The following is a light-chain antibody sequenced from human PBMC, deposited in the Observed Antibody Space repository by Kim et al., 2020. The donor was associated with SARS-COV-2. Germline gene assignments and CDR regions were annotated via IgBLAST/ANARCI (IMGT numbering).Light chain of an antibody. V-gene: IGKV3-20*01. CDR1: QSVNGVT. CDR3: QHYGSPPIA. Sequence: APGEGAPLSCRASQSVNGVTVIVYQQRPGQPPRRVMDGASSRVTGTPDRFSGSGSGTDFTLTISRLEPEDFAVYYCQHYGSPPIAFGQGTRLEIK. CDR2: GAS. J-gene: IGKJ5*01.